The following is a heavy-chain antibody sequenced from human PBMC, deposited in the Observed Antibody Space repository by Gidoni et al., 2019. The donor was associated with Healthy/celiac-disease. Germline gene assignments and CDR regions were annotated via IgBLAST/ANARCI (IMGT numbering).Heavy chain of an antibody. CDR1: GYSISSGYY. D-gene: IGHD2-2*02. J-gene: IGHJ5*02. CDR3: TRYQLLYARFDP. CDR2: IYHSGST. Sequence: QVQLQESGPGLVKPSETLSLTCTVSGYSISSGYYWGWIRQPPGKGLEWIGSIYHSGSTYYNPSLKSRVTISVDTSKNQFSLKLSSVTAADTAVYYCTRYQLLYARFDPWGQGTLVTVSS. V-gene: IGHV4-38-2*02.